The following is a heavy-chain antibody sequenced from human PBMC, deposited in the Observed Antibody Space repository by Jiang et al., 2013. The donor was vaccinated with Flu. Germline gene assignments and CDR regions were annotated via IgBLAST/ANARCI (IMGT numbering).Heavy chain of an antibody. V-gene: IGHV2-5*02. CDR1: GFSLSTSGVG. CDR3: AHRRWIGRAIFYFDY. Sequence: KPTQTLTLTCTFSGFSLSTSGVGVGWIRQPPGKALEWLALIYWDDDKRYSPSLKSRLTITKDTSKNQVVLTMTNMDPVDTATYYCAHRRWIGRAIFYFDYWGQGTLVTVSS. CDR2: IYWDDDK. D-gene: IGHD3-9*01. J-gene: IGHJ4*02.